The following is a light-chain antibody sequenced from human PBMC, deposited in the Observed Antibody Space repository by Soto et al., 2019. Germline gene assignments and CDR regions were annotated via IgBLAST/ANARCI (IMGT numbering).Light chain of an antibody. CDR3: QSYESGWGV. J-gene: IGLJ3*02. CDR2: SNT. Sequence: QSVLTQPPSVSGAPGQRVTISCTGSNSNIGAGYDVHWYQQYPGTAPKLLIYSNTNRPSGVPDRFSASKSGTSASLAITGLQAEGEAYYYCQSYESGWGVFGGGTKLTVL. V-gene: IGLV1-40*01. CDR1: NSNIGAGYD.